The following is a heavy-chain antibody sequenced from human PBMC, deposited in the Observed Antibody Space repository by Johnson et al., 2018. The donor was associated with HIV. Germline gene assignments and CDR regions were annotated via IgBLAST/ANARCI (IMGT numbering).Heavy chain of an antibody. J-gene: IGHJ3*02. D-gene: IGHD1-7*01. CDR3: AREGAWELRPGAFDI. CDR1: GFTVSSNY. Sequence: MLLVESGGGLVQPGGSLRLSCAASGFTVSSNYMSWVRQAPGKGLGWVSVIYSGGSTYYADSVKGRFTISRDNSKNTLYLQMNSLRAEDTAVYYCAREGAWELRPGAFDIWGQGTMVTVSS. V-gene: IGHV3-66*01. CDR2: IYSGGST.